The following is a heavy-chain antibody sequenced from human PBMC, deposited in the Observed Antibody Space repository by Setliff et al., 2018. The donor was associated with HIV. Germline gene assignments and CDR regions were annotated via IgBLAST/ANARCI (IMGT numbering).Heavy chain of an antibody. J-gene: IGHJ6*03. CDR3: ARGVLSLGTYYYYMDV. CDR1: GGSISSVNYY. D-gene: IGHD3-16*01. V-gene: IGHV4-61*02. Sequence: SETLSLTCTVSGGSISSVNYYWSWIRQPAGKGLEWMGRIYTSGGTHYNPALESRLTISVDPSKNQISLRLNSVTAADTGVYYCARGVLSLGTYYYYMDVWGKGTMVTVS. CDR2: IYTSGGT.